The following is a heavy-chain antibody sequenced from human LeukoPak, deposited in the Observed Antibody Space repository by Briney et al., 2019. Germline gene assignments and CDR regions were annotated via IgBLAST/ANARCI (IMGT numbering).Heavy chain of an antibody. Sequence: ASVTVSCKASGYTFTSYAMHWVRQAPGQRLEWMGWINAGNGNTKYSQKFQGRVTITRDTSASTAYMELSSLRSEDTAVYYCARSTGLRHYDILTGYPPVGMDVWGQGTTVTVSS. CDR2: INAGNGNT. D-gene: IGHD3-9*01. CDR1: GYTFTSYA. V-gene: IGHV1-3*01. CDR3: ARSTGLRHYDILTGYPPVGMDV. J-gene: IGHJ6*02.